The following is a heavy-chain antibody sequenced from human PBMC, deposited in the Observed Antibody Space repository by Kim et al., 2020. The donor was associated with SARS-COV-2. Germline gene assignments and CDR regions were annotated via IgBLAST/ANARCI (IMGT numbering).Heavy chain of an antibody. D-gene: IGHD3-10*01. J-gene: IGHJ4*02. CDR3: TRRTGRGFGDLVYFDF. V-gene: IGHV4-59*08. Sequence: SVKGRVTISGDQSKNRSYLKMNSVTTADTAVYYCTRRTGRGFGDLVYFDFWGQGTLVTVSS.